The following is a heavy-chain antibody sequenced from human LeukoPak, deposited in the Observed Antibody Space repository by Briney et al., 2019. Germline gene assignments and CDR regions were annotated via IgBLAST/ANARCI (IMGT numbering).Heavy chain of an antibody. Sequence: GGSLRLSCAASGFTFSSYSMNWVRQAPRKGLEWVSSISSSSSYIYYADSVKGRFTISRDNAKNSLYLQMNSLRAEDTAVYYCARGRRGSGSYSDYWGQGTLVTVSS. D-gene: IGHD3-10*01. J-gene: IGHJ4*02. CDR1: GFTFSSYS. V-gene: IGHV3-21*01. CDR2: ISSSSSYI. CDR3: ARGRRGSGSYSDY.